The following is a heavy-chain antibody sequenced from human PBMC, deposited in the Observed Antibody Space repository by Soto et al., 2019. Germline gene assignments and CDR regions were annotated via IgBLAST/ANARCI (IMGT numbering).Heavy chain of an antibody. V-gene: IGHV1-69*01. D-gene: IGHD1-26*01. Sequence: QVQLVQSGAEVKKPGSSVKVSCKASGGTFSSYAISWVRQAPGQGLEWMGGIIPIFGTANYAQKFQGRVTITADESTSTADMELSCLRSEDTAVYYCARGGYSGSDYAFDIWGQGTMVTVSS. CDR2: IIPIFGTA. J-gene: IGHJ3*02. CDR1: GGTFSSYA. CDR3: ARGGYSGSDYAFDI.